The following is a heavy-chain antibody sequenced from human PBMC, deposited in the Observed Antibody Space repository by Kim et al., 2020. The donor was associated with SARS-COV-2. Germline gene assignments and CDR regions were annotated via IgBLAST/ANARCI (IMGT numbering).Heavy chain of an antibody. D-gene: IGHD2-2*03. Sequence: GRFTISRDNSKNTLYLQMNSLRTEDTAVYYSARDGYCSSTSCYAYSYFDYWGQGTLVTVSS. V-gene: IGHV3-30*04. J-gene: IGHJ4*02. CDR3: ARDGYCSSTSCYAYSYFDY.